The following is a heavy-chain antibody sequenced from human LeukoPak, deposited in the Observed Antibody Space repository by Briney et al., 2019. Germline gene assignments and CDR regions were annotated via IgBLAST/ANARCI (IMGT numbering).Heavy chain of an antibody. Sequence: PGGSLRLSCAASGFTFSSYWMSWVRQAPGKGLEWVANIKQDGSEKYYVDSVKGRFTISRDNAKNSLYLQMNSLRAEGTAVYYCAREPKLGYSYGYDYWGQGTLVTVSS. CDR3: AREPKLGYSYGYDY. V-gene: IGHV3-7*01. CDR2: IKQDGSEK. D-gene: IGHD5-18*01. CDR1: GFTFSSYW. J-gene: IGHJ4*02.